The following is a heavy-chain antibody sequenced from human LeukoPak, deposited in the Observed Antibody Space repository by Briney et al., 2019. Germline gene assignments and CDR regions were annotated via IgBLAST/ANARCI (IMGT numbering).Heavy chain of an antibody. D-gene: IGHD3-10*01. J-gene: IGHJ6*02. CDR1: GGSISTYY. V-gene: IGHV4-59*05. CDR2: IYYSGST. Sequence: SETLSLTCAVSGGSISTYYWNWIRQPPGKGLEWIGSIYYSGSTYYNPSLKSRVTISVDTSKNQFSLKLSSVTAADTAVYYCASGLIGFGPGGYYGMDVWGQGTTVTVSS. CDR3: ASGLIGFGPGGYYGMDV.